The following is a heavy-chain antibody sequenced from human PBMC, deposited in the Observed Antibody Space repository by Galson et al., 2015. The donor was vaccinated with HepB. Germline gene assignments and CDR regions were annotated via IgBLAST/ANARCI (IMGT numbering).Heavy chain of an antibody. J-gene: IGHJ4*02. CDR3: ARDSSGRQRALDY. V-gene: IGHV4-30-2*01. D-gene: IGHD3-22*01. CDR1: GGSISSGYYS. CDR2: IYETGHT. Sequence: TLSLTCAVSGGSISSGYYSWSWIRLPPGRGLEWIGSIYETGHTYYNPSLESRVTFSADRSKNQFSLKLNSVTAADTAVYYCARDSSGRQRALDYWGQGALVTVSS.